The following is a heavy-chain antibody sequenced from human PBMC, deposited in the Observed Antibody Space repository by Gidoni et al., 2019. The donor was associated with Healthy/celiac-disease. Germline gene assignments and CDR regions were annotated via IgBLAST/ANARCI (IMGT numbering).Heavy chain of an antibody. CDR2: ISGIGGST. J-gene: IGHJ3*02. Sequence: EVQLLESGGGLVQPGGSLRLYCAASGCTFSSYAMSWVRQAPGKGLEWVSAISGIGGSTYYADSVKGRFIISRDNSKNTLYLQMNSLRAEDTAVYYCAKGGPLWFGEGDAFDIWGQGTNGHRLF. CDR1: GCTFSSYA. V-gene: IGHV3-23*01. CDR3: AKGGPLWFGEGDAFDI. D-gene: IGHD3-10*01.